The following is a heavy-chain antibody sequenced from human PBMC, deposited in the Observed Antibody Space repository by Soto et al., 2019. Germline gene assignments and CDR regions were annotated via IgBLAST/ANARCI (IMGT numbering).Heavy chain of an antibody. CDR3: ARSLGYSGYDDGYYYYMDV. Sequence: GGSLRLSCAASGFTFSSYSMNWVRQAPGKGLEWVSYISSSSSTIYYADSVKGRFTISRDNAKNSLYLQMNSLRAEDTAVYYCARSLGYSGYDDGYYYYMDVWGKGTTVTVSS. D-gene: IGHD5-12*01. CDR2: ISSSSSTI. CDR1: GFTFSSYS. V-gene: IGHV3-48*01. J-gene: IGHJ6*03.